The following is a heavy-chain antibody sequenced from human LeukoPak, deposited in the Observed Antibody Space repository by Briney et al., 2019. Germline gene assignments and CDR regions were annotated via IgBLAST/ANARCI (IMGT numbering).Heavy chain of an antibody. J-gene: IGHJ4*02. Sequence: ASVKVSCKASGYTFTGYYMHWVRQAPGQGLEWMGWINPNSGGTNYPQKFQGRVTMTRDTSISTAYMELSRLRSDDTAVYYCARGRYCSSTSCYKAFDYWGQGTLVTVSS. CDR1: GYTFTGYY. CDR3: ARGRYCSSTSCYKAFDY. V-gene: IGHV1-2*02. CDR2: INPNSGGT. D-gene: IGHD2-2*02.